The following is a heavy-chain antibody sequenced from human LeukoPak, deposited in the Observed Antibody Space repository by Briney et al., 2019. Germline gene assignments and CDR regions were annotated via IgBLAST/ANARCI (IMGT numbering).Heavy chain of an antibody. CDR1: GFTFGTYS. Sequence: GGSLRLSCAASGFTFGTYSMNWVRQAPGKGLEWVSSISSSSSYIYYADSVKGRFTISRDNAKNSLFLQMSSLRAEDTAVYYCARDRAYAFDNWGQGTMVTVSS. J-gene: IGHJ3*02. V-gene: IGHV3-21*01. CDR2: ISSSSSYI. CDR3: ARDRAYAFDN. D-gene: IGHD3-10*01.